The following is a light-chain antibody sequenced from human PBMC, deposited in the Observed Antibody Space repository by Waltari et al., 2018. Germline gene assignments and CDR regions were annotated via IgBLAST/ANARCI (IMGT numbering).Light chain of an antibody. CDR3: QTGGHGTWV. J-gene: IGLJ3*02. CDR1: SGHSSNV. CDR2: VNSDGSH. V-gene: IGLV4-69*01. Sequence: QLVLTQSPSASASLGASVKLTCPLSSGHSSNVIAWLQQQSEKGPRYLMKVNSDGSHSKGDEIPDRFSGSSSGAEHYLTISSLQSEDEADYYCQTGGHGTWVFGGGTKLTVL.